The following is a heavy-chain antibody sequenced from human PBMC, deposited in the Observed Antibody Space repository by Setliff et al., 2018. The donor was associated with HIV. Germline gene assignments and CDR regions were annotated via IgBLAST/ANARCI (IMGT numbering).Heavy chain of an antibody. J-gene: IGHJ4*01. Sequence: SETLSLTCTVSGGSINNYYWGWIRQPPGKGLEWVGFIDYTGRTSYNPSLKSRVTISAATSKSQFSLKLNSLTTADAAVYYCARYRSGDSDISLDQWGHGALVTVSS. D-gene: IGHD3-10*01. V-gene: IGHV4-59*01. CDR1: GGSINNYY. CDR3: ARYRSGDSDISLDQ. CDR2: IDYTGRT.